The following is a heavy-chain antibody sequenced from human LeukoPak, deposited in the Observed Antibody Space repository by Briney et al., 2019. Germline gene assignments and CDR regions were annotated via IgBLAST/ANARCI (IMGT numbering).Heavy chain of an antibody. J-gene: IGHJ4*02. CDR1: GYSISSGYY. CDR2: IYHSGST. Sequence: SETLSLTCAVSGYSISSGYYWGWIRPPPGKGLEWIGIIYHSGSTYYNPSLKSRVTISVDTSKNQFSLKLSSVTAADTAVYYCARYCSGGSCYFGGRIDYWGQGTLVTVSS. CDR3: ARYCSGGSCYFGGRIDY. V-gene: IGHV4-38-2*01. D-gene: IGHD2-15*01.